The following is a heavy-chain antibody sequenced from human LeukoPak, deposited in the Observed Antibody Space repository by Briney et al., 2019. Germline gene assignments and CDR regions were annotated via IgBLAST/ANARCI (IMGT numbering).Heavy chain of an antibody. CDR2: ISWNSGSI. Sequence: GGSLRLSCAASGFTFDDYAMHWVRQAPGKGLEWVSGISWNSGSIGYADSVKGRFTISRDNAKNSLYLQMNSLRAEDTAVYYCAKALAVAGKYDYWGQGTLVTVSS. J-gene: IGHJ4*02. V-gene: IGHV3-9*01. CDR1: GFTFDDYA. D-gene: IGHD6-19*01. CDR3: AKALAVAGKYDY.